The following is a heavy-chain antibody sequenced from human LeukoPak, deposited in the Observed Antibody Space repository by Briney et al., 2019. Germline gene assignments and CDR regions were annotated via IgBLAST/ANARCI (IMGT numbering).Heavy chain of an antibody. V-gene: IGHV1-2*02. CDR3: ARDCGAAAGTCFDY. J-gene: IGHJ4*02. D-gene: IGHD6-13*01. CDR2: INPNSGGT. Sequence: ASVKVSCKASGYTFTGYYMHWVRQAPGQGLEWMRWINPNSGGTNYAQKFQGRVTMTRDTSISTAYMELSRLRSDDTAVYYCARDCGAAAGTCFDYWGQGTLVTASS. CDR1: GYTFTGYY.